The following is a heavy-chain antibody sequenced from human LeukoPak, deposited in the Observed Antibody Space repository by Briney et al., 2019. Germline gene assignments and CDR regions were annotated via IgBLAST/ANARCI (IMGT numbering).Heavy chain of an antibody. D-gene: IGHD2-2*01. CDR1: GYTFTSCG. V-gene: IGHV1-18*01. J-gene: IGHJ4*02. Sequence: ASVKVSCKASGYTFTSCGISWVRQAPGQGLEWMGWISAYNGNTNYAQKLQGRVTMTTDTSTSTAYTELRSLRSDDTAVYYCARHGYLSSGIDYWGQGTLVTVSS. CDR3: ARHGYLSSGIDY. CDR2: ISAYNGNT.